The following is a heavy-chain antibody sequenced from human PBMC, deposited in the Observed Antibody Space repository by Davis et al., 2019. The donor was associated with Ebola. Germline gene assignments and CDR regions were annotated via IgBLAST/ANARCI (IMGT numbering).Heavy chain of an antibody. CDR3: ARGLNSAGLGADLDY. D-gene: IGHD1-26*01. V-gene: IGHV3-21*01. CDR2: ISSSSSYI. CDR1: GFNFGDYA. J-gene: IGHJ4*02. Sequence: GGSLRLSCTTSGFNFGDYALNWVRQAPGKGLEWVSSISSSSSYIYYADSVKGRFTISRDNAKNSLYLQMNSLRDEDTAVYYCARGLNSAGLGADLDYWGQGTLVTVSS.